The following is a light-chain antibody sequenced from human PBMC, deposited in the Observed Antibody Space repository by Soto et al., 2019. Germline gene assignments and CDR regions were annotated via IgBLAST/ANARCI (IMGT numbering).Light chain of an antibody. J-gene: IGKJ4*01. V-gene: IGKV1-5*01. Sequence: DIQMTQSPSTLSASVGDRVTITCRASQSISSWLAWYQQKPGKAPKLLIYDASSLESGVPSRFSGSGSGTEFTLTISSLQPDDFATYYCQQYNSFALTFGGGTKVESN. CDR2: DAS. CDR3: QQYNSFALT. CDR1: QSISSW.